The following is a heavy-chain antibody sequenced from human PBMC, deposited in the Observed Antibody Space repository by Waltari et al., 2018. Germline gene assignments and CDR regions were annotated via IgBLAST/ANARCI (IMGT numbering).Heavy chain of an antibody. CDR1: GYTFTSYA. CDR2: IVTGDCNT. Sequence: QVQLVQSGAEVKKPGASAKLSCKASGYTFTSYAMHWVRQSPGQGLEWLGYIVTGDCNTAYSPKIQGRLTITKDTAATTVYMELSSLGFEDTAMYYCARGYSTTYHDYWGQGALVTVSS. D-gene: IGHD5-12*01. J-gene: IGHJ4*02. V-gene: IGHV1-3*04. CDR3: ARGYSTTYHDY.